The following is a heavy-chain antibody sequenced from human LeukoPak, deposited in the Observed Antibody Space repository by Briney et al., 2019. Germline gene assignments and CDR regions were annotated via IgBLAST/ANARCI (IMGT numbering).Heavy chain of an antibody. V-gene: IGHV3-74*01. CDR3: ARDQCSGGGCYSGWFDP. CDR1: GFSLSGYW. Sequence: GGSLRLSCVASGFSLSGYWMYWVRQAPGKGLMYISRNNGDGSTTNYADVVKGRFTMSRDNSKNTLYLQMNNLRAEDTAVYYCARDQCSGGGCYSGWFDPWGQGTLVIVSS. CDR2: NNGDGSTT. J-gene: IGHJ5*02. D-gene: IGHD2-15*01.